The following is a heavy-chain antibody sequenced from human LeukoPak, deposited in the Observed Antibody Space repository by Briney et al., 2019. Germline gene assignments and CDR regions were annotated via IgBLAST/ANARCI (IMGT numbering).Heavy chain of an antibody. J-gene: IGHJ3*02. CDR2: INPNSGGT. D-gene: IGHD2-2*01. CDR3: ARRSTSWTGGVDAFDI. Sequence: ASVTVSCTASGYTFTVYYMHWVRQAPGQGLEWMGWINPNSGGTNYAQKFQGWVTMTRDTSISTAYMELSRLRSDDTAVYYCARRSTSWTGGVDAFDIWGQGTMVTVSS. V-gene: IGHV1-2*04. CDR1: GYTFTVYY.